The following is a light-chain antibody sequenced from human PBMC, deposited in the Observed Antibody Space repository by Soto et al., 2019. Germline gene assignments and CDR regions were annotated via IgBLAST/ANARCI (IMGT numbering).Light chain of an antibody. CDR1: SNDIGAYDY. CDR2: DVN. J-gene: IGLJ2*01. CDR3: SADTNANTLT. V-gene: IGLV2-14*03. Sequence: QSVLTQPASVSGSPGQSVTISCTGTSNDIGAYDYVSWYQQVPGKAPKLLIFDVNYRPSEISRRFSGSKSGNSASLTISALQPADEADYYCSADTNANTLTFGGGTKLTVL.